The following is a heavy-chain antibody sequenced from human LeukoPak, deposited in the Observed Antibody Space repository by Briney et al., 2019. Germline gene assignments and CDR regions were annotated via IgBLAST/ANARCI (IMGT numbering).Heavy chain of an antibody. J-gene: IGHJ4*02. Sequence: GGSLRLSCAASGFTFSSYSMNWVRQAPGKGLEWVSSISSSSSYIYYADSVKGRFTVSRDNAKNSLYLQMNSLRAEDTAVYYCARDSADSSGAYWGQGTLVTVSS. D-gene: IGHD6-19*01. CDR2: ISSSSSYI. V-gene: IGHV3-21*01. CDR3: ARDSADSSGAY. CDR1: GFTFSSYS.